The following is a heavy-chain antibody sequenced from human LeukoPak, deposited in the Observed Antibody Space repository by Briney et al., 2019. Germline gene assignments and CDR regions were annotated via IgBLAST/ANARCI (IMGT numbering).Heavy chain of an antibody. V-gene: IGHV3-21*01. CDR3: TRRGYYYMDV. CDR2: ITSSSIYK. J-gene: IGHJ6*03. CDR1: GFTFSRYN. Sequence: PGGSLRLSCATSGFTFSRYNMNWVRQAPGKGLEWVSSITSSSIYKYYADSMKGRFTISRDNAKNSLYLQMDSLRAEDTAVYYCTRRGYYYMDVWGKGTTVTVSS.